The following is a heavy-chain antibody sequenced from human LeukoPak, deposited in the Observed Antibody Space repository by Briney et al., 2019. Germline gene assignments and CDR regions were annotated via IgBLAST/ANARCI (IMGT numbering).Heavy chain of an antibody. D-gene: IGHD3-22*01. J-gene: IGHJ3*02. Sequence: ASVKVSCKASGYTFTGYYMHWVRQAPGQGLEWMGWINPNSGGTNYAQKFQGRVTMTRDTSISTAYMELSRLRSDDTAVYYCAREGGMYYYDSSGKVGAFDIWGQGTMVTVSS. CDR2: INPNSGGT. CDR1: GYTFTGYY. CDR3: AREGGMYYYDSSGKVGAFDI. V-gene: IGHV1-2*02.